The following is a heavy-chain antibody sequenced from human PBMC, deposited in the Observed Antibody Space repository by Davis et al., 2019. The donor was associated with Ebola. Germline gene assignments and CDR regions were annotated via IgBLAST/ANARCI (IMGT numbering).Heavy chain of an antibody. J-gene: IGHJ4*02. V-gene: IGHV3-11*01. CDR2: ISSSGSTI. Sequence: GESLKISCAASGFTFSDYYMSWIRQAPGKGLEWVSYISSSGSTIYYADSVKGRFTISRDNAKNSLYLQMNSLRAEDTAVYYCARDRYSSGWFFDYWGQGTLVTVSS. CDR1: GFTFSDYY. D-gene: IGHD6-19*01. CDR3: ARDRYSSGWFFDY.